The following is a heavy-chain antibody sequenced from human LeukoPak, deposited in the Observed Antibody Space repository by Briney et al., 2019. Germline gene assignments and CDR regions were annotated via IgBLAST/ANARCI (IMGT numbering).Heavy chain of an antibody. Sequence: GGSLRLSCAASGFTFSSYGTHWVRQAPGKGLEWVAVIWYDGSNKYYADSVKGRFTISRDNSKNTLYLQMNSLRAEDTAVYYCARFLYYYGSEREDYWGQGTLVTVSS. CDR3: ARFLYYYGSEREDY. J-gene: IGHJ4*02. CDR2: IWYDGSNK. CDR1: GFTFSSYG. V-gene: IGHV3-33*01. D-gene: IGHD3-10*01.